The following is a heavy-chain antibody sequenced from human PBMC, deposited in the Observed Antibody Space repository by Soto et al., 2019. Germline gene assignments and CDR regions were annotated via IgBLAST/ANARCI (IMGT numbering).Heavy chain of an antibody. CDR1: GFTFNIYG. CDR2: ISYDGSNQ. CDR3: AKDQASGQGSFDS. V-gene: IGHV3-30*18. Sequence: GGSLRLSCAASGFTFNIYGMHWVRQAPDKGLEWVALISYDGSNQYYADSVKGRFTTSRDNSKNTLFLQMNSLRADDTAVYYCAKDQASGQGSFDSWGQGTLVTVSS. J-gene: IGHJ4*02.